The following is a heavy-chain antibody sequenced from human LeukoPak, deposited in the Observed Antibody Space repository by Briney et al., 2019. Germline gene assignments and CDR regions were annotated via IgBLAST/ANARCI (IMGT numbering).Heavy chain of an antibody. Sequence: PGGSLRLSCAASGXTFSNAWMSWVRQAPGKGLEWVGRIKSKTDGGTTDYAAPVKGRFTISRDDSKNTLYLQMNSLKTEDTAVYYCTTPYGDYPYFDYWGQGTLVTVSS. CDR3: TTPYGDYPYFDY. D-gene: IGHD4-17*01. J-gene: IGHJ4*02. CDR2: IKSKTDGGTT. V-gene: IGHV3-15*01. CDR1: GXTFSNAW.